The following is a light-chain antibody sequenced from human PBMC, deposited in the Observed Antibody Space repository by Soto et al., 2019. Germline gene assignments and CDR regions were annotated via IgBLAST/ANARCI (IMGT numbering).Light chain of an antibody. J-gene: IGLJ2*01. Sequence: QSALTQPPSASGSPGQSVTISCTGTSSDVGAYNYVSWYPQHPGKAPKLMIYEVNKRPSGVPDRFSGSQSGNTASLTVSGLQSEDEADYFCSSYVGNNNLVFGGGTKLTVL. CDR2: EVN. V-gene: IGLV2-8*01. CDR1: SSDVGAYNY. CDR3: SSYVGNNNLV.